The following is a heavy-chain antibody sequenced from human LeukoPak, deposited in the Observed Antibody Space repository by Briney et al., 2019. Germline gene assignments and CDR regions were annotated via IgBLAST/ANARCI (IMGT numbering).Heavy chain of an antibody. D-gene: IGHD1-26*01. CDR1: GYTFTRSY. CDR3: AVVGATHLVY. V-gene: IGHV1-46*01. CDR2: INPSGGST. J-gene: IGHJ4*02. Sequence: ASVKVSCRASGYTFTRSYMHWVRQAPGQGLEWMGIINPSGGSTTYAQKFQGRVTMTRDTSTSTAYMELSSLRSEDTAVYYCAVVGATHLVYWGQGTLVTVSS.